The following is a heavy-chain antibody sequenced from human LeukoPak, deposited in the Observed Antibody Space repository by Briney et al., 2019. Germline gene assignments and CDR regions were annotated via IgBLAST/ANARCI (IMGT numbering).Heavy chain of an antibody. D-gene: IGHD3-22*01. CDR3: ARDLGYYDSSGYTEPDAFDI. J-gene: IGHJ3*02. CDR1: GYTFTGYY. V-gene: IGHV1-2*02. CDR2: INPNSGGT. Sequence: GASVKVSCKASGYTFTGYYMHWVRQAPGQGLEWMGWINPNSGGTNYAQKFQGRVTMTRDTSISTAYMELRSLRSDDTAVYYCARDLGYYDSSGYTEPDAFDIWGQGTMVTVSS.